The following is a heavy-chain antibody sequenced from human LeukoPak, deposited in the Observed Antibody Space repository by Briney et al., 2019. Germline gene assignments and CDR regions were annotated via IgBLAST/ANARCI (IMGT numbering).Heavy chain of an antibody. D-gene: IGHD3-22*01. CDR3: ARESGWYYYDSSGYYNHYYYYGMDV. J-gene: IGHJ6*02. V-gene: IGHV4-4*07. CDR2: IYTSGST. Sequence: SETLSLTCTVSGGSISSYYWSWIRQPAGKGLEWIGRIYTSGSTNYNPSLKSRVTMSVDTSKNQFSLKLSSVTAADTAVYYCARESGWYYYDSSGYYNHYYYYGMDVWGQGTTVTVSS. CDR1: GGSISSYY.